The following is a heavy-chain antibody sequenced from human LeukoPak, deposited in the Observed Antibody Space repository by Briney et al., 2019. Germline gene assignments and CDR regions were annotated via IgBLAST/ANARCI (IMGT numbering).Heavy chain of an antibody. D-gene: IGHD5-12*01. Sequence: GGSLRLSCAASGFTFSDHYMDWVRQAPGKGLEWVGRIRSKDNSYPTEYAASVKGRFIISRDDSKNSLSLQMNSLKTEDTAVYYCARDSKTYEIDYWGRGTLVTVSS. CDR1: GFTFSDHY. CDR3: ARDSKTYEIDY. V-gene: IGHV3-72*01. J-gene: IGHJ4*02. CDR2: IRSKDNSYPT.